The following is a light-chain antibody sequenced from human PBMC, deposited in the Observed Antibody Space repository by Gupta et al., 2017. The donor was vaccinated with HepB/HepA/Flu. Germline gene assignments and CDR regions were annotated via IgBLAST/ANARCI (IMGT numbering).Light chain of an antibody. V-gene: IGKV3-20*01. CDR3: QQYGTLLIT. Sequence: ENVLTQSPGTLSLSPGERASFSCRASQSVSSNWVAWYQQKPGQAPRLLIYGASSRATGIPDRFSGSGSVTDFTLTISSLEPEDFAVYYCQQYGTLLITFGQGTRLEIK. J-gene: IGKJ5*01. CDR2: GAS. CDR1: QSVSSNW.